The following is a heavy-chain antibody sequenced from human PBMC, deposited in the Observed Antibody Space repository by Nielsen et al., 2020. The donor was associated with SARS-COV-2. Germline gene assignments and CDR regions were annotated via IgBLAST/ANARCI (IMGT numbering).Heavy chain of an antibody. CDR1: GFTFSSYS. CDR3: ASTHRVRPREEDY. CDR2: ISSSSSYI. J-gene: IGHJ4*02. V-gene: IGHV3-21*01. Sequence: GGSLRLSCAASGFTFSSYSMNWVRQAPGKGLEWVSSISSSSSYIYYADSVKGRFTISRDNAKNSLYLQMNSLRAEDTAVYYRASTHRVRPREEDYWGQGTLVTVSS. D-gene: IGHD1-1*01.